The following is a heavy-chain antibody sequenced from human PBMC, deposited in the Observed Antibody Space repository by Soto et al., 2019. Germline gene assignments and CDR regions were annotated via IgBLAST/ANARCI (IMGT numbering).Heavy chain of an antibody. J-gene: IGHJ4*02. CDR2: IIPIFGTA. V-gene: IGHV1-69*01. Sequence: QVQLVQSGAEVKKPGSSVKVSCKASGGTFSSYAISWVRQAPGQGLEWMGGIIPIFGTANYAQKFQGRVTLTADPSTSTGYMEASSLRSEDTAVFYCAAPSFFSYKGYFDYWGQGTLVTVSS. CDR3: AAPSFFSYKGYFDY. D-gene: IGHD1-1*01. CDR1: GGTFSSYA.